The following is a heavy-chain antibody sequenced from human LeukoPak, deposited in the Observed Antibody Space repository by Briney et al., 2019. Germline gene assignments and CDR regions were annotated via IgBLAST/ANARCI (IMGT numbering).Heavy chain of an antibody. J-gene: IGHJ3*02. Sequence: PSETLSLTCTVSGGSISSYYWSWIRQPAGKGLEWIGRIYTSGSTNYNPSLKSRVTMSVDTSKNQFSLKLSSVTAADTAVYYCARHWQWLALDALDIWGQGTMVTVSS. CDR1: GGSISSYY. CDR3: ARHWQWLALDALDI. CDR2: IYTSGST. V-gene: IGHV4-4*07. D-gene: IGHD6-19*01.